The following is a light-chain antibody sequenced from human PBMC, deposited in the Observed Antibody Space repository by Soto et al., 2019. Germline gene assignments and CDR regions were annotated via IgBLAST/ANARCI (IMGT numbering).Light chain of an antibody. J-gene: IGLJ3*02. CDR2: GNK. CDR3: QSYDSSLSAWV. V-gene: IGLV1-40*01. Sequence: QSVLTQPPSVSGARGQRVSISCTGSSSNIGAGYDVHWYQQIPGTAPKLLIYGNKIRPSGVPDRFSGSKSGTSASLAITGLQAEDEADYYRQSYDSSLSAWVFGGGTKLTVL. CDR1: SSNIGAGYD.